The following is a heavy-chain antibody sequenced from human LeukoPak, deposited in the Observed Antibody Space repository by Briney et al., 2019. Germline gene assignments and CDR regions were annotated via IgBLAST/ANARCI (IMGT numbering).Heavy chain of an antibody. CDR2: ISAYNGNT. CDR3: AKVYDSSGYYPYYFDY. J-gene: IGHJ4*02. CDR1: GYTFTTYG. D-gene: IGHD3-22*01. V-gene: IGHV1-18*01. Sequence: AASVKVSCTTSGYTFTTYGISWVRQAPGQGLEWMGWISAYNGNTNYAQKLQGRVTMTTDTSTSTAYMELRSLRSDDTAVYYCAKVYDSSGYYPYYFDYWGQGTLVTVSS.